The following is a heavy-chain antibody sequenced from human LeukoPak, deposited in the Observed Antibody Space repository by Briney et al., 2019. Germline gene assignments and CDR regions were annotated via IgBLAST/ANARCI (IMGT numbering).Heavy chain of an antibody. CDR1: GYTFTGYY. CDR3: ARDVRGYDSSGYYFDY. Sequence: ASVKVSCKASGYTFTGYYMHWVRQAPGQGLEWMGWIDPNSGGTNYAQKFQGWVTMTRDTSISTAYMELSRLRSDDTAVYYCARDVRGYDSSGYYFDYWGQGTLVTVSS. CDR2: IDPNSGGT. J-gene: IGHJ4*02. D-gene: IGHD3-22*01. V-gene: IGHV1-2*04.